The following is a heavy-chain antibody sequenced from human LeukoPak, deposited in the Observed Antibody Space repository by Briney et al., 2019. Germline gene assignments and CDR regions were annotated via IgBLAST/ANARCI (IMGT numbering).Heavy chain of an antibody. V-gene: IGHV4-31*03. D-gene: IGHD6-13*01. Sequence: SETLSLTCTVSGGSISSGGYYWSWIRQHPGKGLEWIGYIYYSGSTYYNPSLKSRVTISVDTSKNQFSLMLSSVTAADTAVYYCVGTSSSWLFDYWGQGTLVTVSS. CDR3: VGTSSSWLFDY. J-gene: IGHJ4*02. CDR1: GGSISSGGYY. CDR2: IYYSGST.